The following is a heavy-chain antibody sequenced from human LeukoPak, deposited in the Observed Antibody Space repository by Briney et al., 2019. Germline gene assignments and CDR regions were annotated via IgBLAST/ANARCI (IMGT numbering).Heavy chain of an antibody. CDR1: GFTFSNYG. CDR2: IRFDGSNK. Sequence: GGSLRPSCVASGFTFSNYGMHWVRQAPGKGLEWVAFIRFDGSNKYYADSVKGRFTISRDNSKNTLFLQMSSLTAGDTAVYYCPTPSSLRYGSGSPDYWGQGTLVTVSS. V-gene: IGHV3-30*02. J-gene: IGHJ4*02. CDR3: PTPSSLRYGSGSPDY. D-gene: IGHD3-10*01.